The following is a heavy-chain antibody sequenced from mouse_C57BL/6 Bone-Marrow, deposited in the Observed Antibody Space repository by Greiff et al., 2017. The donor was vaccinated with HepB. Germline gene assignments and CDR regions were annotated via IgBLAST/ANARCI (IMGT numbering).Heavy chain of an antibody. CDR3: ARKAGLTAMDY. CDR1: GYTFTSYW. Sequence: QVQLQQPGAELVMPGASVKLSCKASGYTFTSYWMHWVKQRPGQGLEWIGEIDPSDSYTNYNQKFKGKSTLTVDKSSSTAYMQLSSLTSEDSAVYYCARKAGLTAMDYWGQGTSVTVSS. J-gene: IGHJ4*01. CDR2: IDPSDSYT. V-gene: IGHV1-69*01. D-gene: IGHD2-12*01.